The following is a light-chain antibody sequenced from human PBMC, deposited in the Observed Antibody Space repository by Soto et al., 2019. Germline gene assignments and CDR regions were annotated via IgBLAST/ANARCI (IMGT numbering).Light chain of an antibody. V-gene: IGKV1-5*03. J-gene: IGKJ1*01. CDR1: QTISSW. CDR2: EAS. CDR3: QEYNSYWT. Sequence: DIQMTQSPSTVSASVGDTVTITCRASQTISSWLAWYQQKPGKAPKLLVYEASHLQSGVPSRFSGIRSGTDFSLTINSLQPDDFATHYCQEYNSYWTFGQGTTVDIK.